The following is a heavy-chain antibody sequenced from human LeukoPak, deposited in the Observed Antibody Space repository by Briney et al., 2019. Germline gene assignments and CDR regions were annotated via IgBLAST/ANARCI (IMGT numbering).Heavy chain of an antibody. CDR1: GGSINSYY. CDR2: IYYSGST. V-gene: IGHV4-59*08. CDR3: ARHGSTYALRN. D-gene: IGHD2-2*01. Sequence: PSDTLSLTRTVSGGSINSYYWSWIRQLPRKALEWIGYIYYSGSTNYNPSLKSRVTISVDTSKNQFSLKLSSVTAADTAVYYCARHGSTYALRNWGQGTLVTVSS. J-gene: IGHJ4*02.